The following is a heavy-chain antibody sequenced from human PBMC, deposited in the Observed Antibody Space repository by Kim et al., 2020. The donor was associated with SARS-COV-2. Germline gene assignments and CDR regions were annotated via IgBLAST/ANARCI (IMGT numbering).Heavy chain of an antibody. CDR2: ISWNSGSI. CDR1: GFNFGDYA. D-gene: IGHD7-27*01. CDR3: ATELGNYYYYGMDV. V-gene: IGHV3-9*01. Sequence: GGSLRLSCAASGFNFGDYAMHWVRQAPGKGLEWVSGISWNSGSIGYAESVKGRFTIVRDNAKNSLYLQINSLRAKDTALYYCATELGNYYYYGMDVWGQGTTVTVSS. J-gene: IGHJ6*02.